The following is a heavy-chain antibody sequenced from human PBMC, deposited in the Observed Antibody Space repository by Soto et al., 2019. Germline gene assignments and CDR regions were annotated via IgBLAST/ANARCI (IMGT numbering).Heavy chain of an antibody. D-gene: IGHD4-17*01. J-gene: IGHJ4*02. CDR3: VRLRATVTGSFDY. CDR2: INHSGST. CDR1: DSSYRGYH. V-gene: IGHV4-34*01. Sequence: SETLSQTVAVDDSSYRGYHWICIRQPPGKGLEWIGEINHSGSTNYNPSLKSRVTISVDTSKNQFSPKLSSVTAADTAVYYCVRLRATVTGSFDYWGQGTLVTVSS.